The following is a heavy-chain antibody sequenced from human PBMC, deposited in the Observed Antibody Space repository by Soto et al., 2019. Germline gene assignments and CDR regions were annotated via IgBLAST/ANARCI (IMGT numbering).Heavy chain of an antibody. Sequence: SETLSLTCAVYGGSFSGYYWSWIRQPPGKGLEWIGEINHSGSTNYNPSLKSRVTISVDTSKNQFSLKLSSVTAADTAVYYCARVPLGWKPFDYWGQGTLVTVSS. CDR2: INHSGST. V-gene: IGHV4-34*01. CDR1: GGSFSGYY. J-gene: IGHJ4*02. CDR3: ARVPLGWKPFDY. D-gene: IGHD1-1*01.